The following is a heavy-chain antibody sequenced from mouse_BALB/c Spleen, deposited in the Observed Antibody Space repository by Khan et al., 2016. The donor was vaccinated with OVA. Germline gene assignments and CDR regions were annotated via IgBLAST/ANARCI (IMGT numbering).Heavy chain of an antibody. D-gene: IGHD1-1*01. V-gene: IGHV10-3*03. CDR2: IRSKSKTYAT. J-gene: IGHJ4*01. CDR3: VRENYYGTSYDYYSMDY. CDR1: GFTFNTYA. Sequence: EVQLVESGGGLVQPKGSLKLSCAASGFTFNTYAMNWVCQTPGKGLEWVARIRSKSKTYATYYADSVKDRFTIYRDDSQSMLYMQMDNLKTDDTGMYFCVRENYYGTSYDYYSMDYWGQGTSVTVSS.